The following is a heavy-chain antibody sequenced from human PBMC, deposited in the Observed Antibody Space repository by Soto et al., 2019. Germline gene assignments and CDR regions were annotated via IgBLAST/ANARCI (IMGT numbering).Heavy chain of an antibody. CDR1: GYTLTELS. J-gene: IGHJ6*02. CDR3: ATNKAYYDFWSGYAVYGMDV. V-gene: IGHV1-24*01. D-gene: IGHD3-3*01. Sequence: ASVKVSCKVSGYTLTELSMNWVRQAPGKGLEWMGGFDPEDGETIYAQKFQGRVTMTEDTSTDTAYMELSSLRSEDTAVYYCATNKAYYDFWSGYAVYGMDVWGQGTTVTVSS. CDR2: FDPEDGET.